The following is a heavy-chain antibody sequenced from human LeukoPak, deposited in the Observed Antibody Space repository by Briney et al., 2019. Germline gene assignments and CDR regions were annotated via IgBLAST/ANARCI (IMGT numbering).Heavy chain of an antibody. D-gene: IGHD3-10*01. CDR3: ARLARRVLWFGELLTSAFDI. CDR2: IYYGRTS. J-gene: IGHJ3*02. V-gene: IGHV4-39*07. Sequence: SETLSLTCTVSGGSISSSSSYWGWIRQPPGKGLEWIGNIYYGRTSYYNPSLKSRVTIFVDTSKNQFSLKLSSVTAADTAVYYCARLARRVLWFGELLTSAFDIWSQGTMVTVSS. CDR1: GGSISSSSSY.